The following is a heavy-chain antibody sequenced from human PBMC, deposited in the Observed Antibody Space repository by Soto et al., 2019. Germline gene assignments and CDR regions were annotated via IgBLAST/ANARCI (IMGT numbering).Heavy chain of an antibody. CDR1: GDSINDKNW. J-gene: IGHJ5*02. CDR2: IYHTGRS. D-gene: IGHD6-13*01. CDR3: ARTEVPESSSWHHCDP. Sequence: QVQLQESGPGLVKPSGTLSLTCSVSGDSINDKNWWTWLRQPPGKRLEWIGDIYHTGRSTYNPSLTRRVYMSVDKSKNQFPLKLISVTAADTAVYYCARTEVPESSSWHHCDPWGRGTLVTVSS. V-gene: IGHV4-4*02.